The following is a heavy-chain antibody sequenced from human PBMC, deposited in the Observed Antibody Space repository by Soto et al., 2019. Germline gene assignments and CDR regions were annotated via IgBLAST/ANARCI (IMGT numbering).Heavy chain of an antibody. CDR3: ARSPDRSLYSSSWIDY. V-gene: IGHV1-18*01. J-gene: IGHJ4*02. CDR2: ISAYNGNT. CDR1: GYTFTSYG. Sequence: QVPLVQSGAEVKKPGTSVKVSCKASGYTFTSYGISWVRQAPGQGLEWMGWISAYNGNTNYAQKLQGRVTMTTDTSTSTAYMELRSLRSDDTAVYYCARSPDRSLYSSSWIDYWGQGTLVTVSS. D-gene: IGHD6-13*01.